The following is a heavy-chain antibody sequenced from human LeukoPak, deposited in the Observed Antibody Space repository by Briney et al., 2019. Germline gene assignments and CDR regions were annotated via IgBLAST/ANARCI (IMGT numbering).Heavy chain of an antibody. CDR3: ARGGSTSYREFLYNWFDP. CDR1: GGSISSYY. J-gene: IGHJ5*02. D-gene: IGHD3-10*01. Sequence: SETLSPTCTVSGGSISSYYWSWIRQPPGKGLEWIGYIYYSGSTNYNSSLKSRVTISVDTSKDQFSLKLSSVTAADTAVYYCARGGSTSYREFLYNWFDPWGQGTLVTVSS. V-gene: IGHV4-59*01. CDR2: IYYSGST.